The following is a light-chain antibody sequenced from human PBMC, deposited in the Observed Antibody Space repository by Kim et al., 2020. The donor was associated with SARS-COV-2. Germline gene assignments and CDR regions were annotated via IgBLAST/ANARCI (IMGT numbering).Light chain of an antibody. J-gene: IGLJ3*02. Sequence: SSELTQDPAVSVALGQTVRITCQGDSLRSYYASWYQQKSGQAPVVVIYGKNNRPSGIPDRFSGSSSGNTASLTITGAHAEDEADYYCNSRDSSGNHWVFG. CDR1: SLRSYY. CDR3: NSRDSSGNHWV. V-gene: IGLV3-19*01. CDR2: GKN.